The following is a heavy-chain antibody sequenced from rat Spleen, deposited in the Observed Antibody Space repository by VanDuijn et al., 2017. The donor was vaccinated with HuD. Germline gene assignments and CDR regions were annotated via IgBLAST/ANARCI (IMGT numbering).Heavy chain of an antibody. J-gene: IGHJ4*01. V-gene: IGHV5-25*01. D-gene: IGHD1-8*01. CDR2: ITNTGRNT. CDR1: GFTFSNFD. CDR3: ARPHSSHYVMDA. Sequence: EVQLVESGGGLVQPGRSMKLSCAASGFTFSNFDMAWVRQTPTKGLEWVASITNTGRNTYYPDSVKGRFTISRDNAKSTLYLQMNSLRSEDTATYYCARPHSSHYVMDAWGQGASVTVSS.